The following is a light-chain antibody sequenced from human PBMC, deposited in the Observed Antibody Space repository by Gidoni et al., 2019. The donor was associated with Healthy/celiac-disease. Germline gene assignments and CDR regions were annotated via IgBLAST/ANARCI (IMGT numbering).Light chain of an antibody. V-gene: IGKV1-5*03. CDR2: KAS. CDR1: QSISSW. CDR3: QQYNSYPWT. Sequence: DIQMTQSPSTLSASVGDRVPLTCRASQSISSWLAWNQQQPGKAPKLLIYKASSLESGVPSRFSGSGSGTEFTLTISSLQPDDFATYYCQQYNSYPWTFGQGTKVEIK. J-gene: IGKJ1*01.